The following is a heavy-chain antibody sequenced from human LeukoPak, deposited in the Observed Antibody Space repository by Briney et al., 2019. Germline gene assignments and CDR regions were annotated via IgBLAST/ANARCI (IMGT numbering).Heavy chain of an antibody. CDR3: ARGTIFGRSSDFDY. J-gene: IGHJ4*02. V-gene: IGHV6-1*01. Sequence: SQTLSLTCAISGDSVSSNTAAWNWIRQSPSRGLEWLGRTYYRSKWYNDFAVPVKSRITINPDTSKNQFSLQLNSVTPEDTAVYYCARGTIFGRSSDFDYWGQGTLVTVSS. CDR1: GDSVSSNTAA. CDR2: TYYRSKWYN. D-gene: IGHD3-3*01.